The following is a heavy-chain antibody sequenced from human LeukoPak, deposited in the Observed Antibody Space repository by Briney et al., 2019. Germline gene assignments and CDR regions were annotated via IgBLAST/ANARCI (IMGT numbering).Heavy chain of an antibody. CDR2: IGNRGSDT. J-gene: IGHJ4*02. CDR1: GFSFNTYA. V-gene: IGHV3-23*01. D-gene: IGHD2-15*01. CDR3: TKASCGGSCYYAVDF. Sequence: GGSLTLSCAASGFSFNTYAMGWVRRAPGKGLEWVSGIGNRGSDTFYAGSVKGRFTVSRDNSKNTVFLQMNSLRAEDTAVYYCTKASCGGSCYYAVDFWGQGTLVTVSS.